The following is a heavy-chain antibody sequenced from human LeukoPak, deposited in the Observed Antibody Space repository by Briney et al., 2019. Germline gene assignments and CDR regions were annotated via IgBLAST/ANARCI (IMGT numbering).Heavy chain of an antibody. Sequence: GGSLRLSWAASGFTFSSYSMNWVGRAPGKGRKGVSSISSSSSYIYYADSATGPFTISRDSAKNSLYLQMNSLRAEDTAVYYCAKDPGIAAAGSDYWGQGTLVTVSS. V-gene: IGHV3-21*01. J-gene: IGHJ4*02. CDR3: AKDPGIAAAGSDY. CDR1: GFTFSSYS. D-gene: IGHD6-13*01. CDR2: ISSSSSYI.